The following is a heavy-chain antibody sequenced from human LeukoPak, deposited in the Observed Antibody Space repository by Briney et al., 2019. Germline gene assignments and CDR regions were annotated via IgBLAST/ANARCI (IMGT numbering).Heavy chain of an antibody. J-gene: IGHJ4*02. V-gene: IGHV4-4*07. D-gene: IGHD6-13*01. CDR2: VYISGST. CDR3: ARGRIAAAGDGFDY. CDR1: GGSINSYY. Sequence: SETLSLTCTVSGGSINSYYWSWIRQPAGKGLEWFGRVYISGSTNYNPSLRSRVIMSVDTSKNQFSLKLTSVTAADTAVYYCARGRIAAAGDGFDYWGQGTLVTVSS.